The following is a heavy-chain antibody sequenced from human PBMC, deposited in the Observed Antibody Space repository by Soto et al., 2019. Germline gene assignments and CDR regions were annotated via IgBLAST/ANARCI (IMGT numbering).Heavy chain of an antibody. CDR2: ISYDGSNK. J-gene: IGHJ5*02. V-gene: IGHV3-30-3*01. CDR1: GFTFSSYA. CDR3: ARDVYDFWSGYFKLPNWFDP. D-gene: IGHD3-3*01. Sequence: GGSLRLSCAASGFTFSSYAMHWVRQAPGKGLEWVAVISYDGSNKYYADPVKGRFTISRDNSKNTLYLQMNSLRAEDTAVYYCARDVYDFWSGYFKLPNWFDPWGQGTLVTVSS.